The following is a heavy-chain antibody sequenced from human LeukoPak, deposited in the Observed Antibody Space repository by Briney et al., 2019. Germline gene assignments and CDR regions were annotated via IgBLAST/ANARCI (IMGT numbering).Heavy chain of an antibody. Sequence: SETLSLTCTVSGGSISSSSYYWGWIRQPPGKGLEWIGSIYYSGSTYYNPSLKSRVTISVDTSKNQFSLKLSSVTAADTAVYFCARGSHYSDSSGYSTYHYYYMDVWGKGTTVTVSS. J-gene: IGHJ6*03. V-gene: IGHV4-39*07. CDR2: IYYSGST. CDR1: GGSISSSSYY. CDR3: ARGSHYSDSSGYSTYHYYYMDV. D-gene: IGHD3-22*01.